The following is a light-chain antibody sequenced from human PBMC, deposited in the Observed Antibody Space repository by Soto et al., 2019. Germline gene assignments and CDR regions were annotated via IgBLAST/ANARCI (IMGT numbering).Light chain of an antibody. CDR2: KAS. J-gene: IGKJ1*01. V-gene: IGKV1-5*03. CDR3: QQYNTYSRT. Sequence: DIQMTQSPSTLSASVGDRVTITCRASQSISSWLAWYQHKPGKAPKLLIYKASTLETGVPSRFSGSGSGTEFTLTRSSLQPDDFATYYCQQYNTYSRTFGQGTRVEIK. CDR1: QSISSW.